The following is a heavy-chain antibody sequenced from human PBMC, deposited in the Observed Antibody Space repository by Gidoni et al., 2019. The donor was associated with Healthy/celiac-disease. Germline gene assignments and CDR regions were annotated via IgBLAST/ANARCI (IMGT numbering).Heavy chain of an antibody. Sequence: EVQLVESGGGLVQPGGSLRLSCAASGFTFSSYAMSWVRQAPGKGLEWVSAISGSGGSTYYADSVKGRFTISRDNSKNTLYLQMNSLRAEDTAVYYCAKGPGSGDYDSSWVDYWGQGTLVTVSS. V-gene: IGHV3-23*04. CDR3: AKGPGSGDYDSSWVDY. D-gene: IGHD3-22*01. J-gene: IGHJ4*02. CDR1: GFTFSSYA. CDR2: ISGSGGST.